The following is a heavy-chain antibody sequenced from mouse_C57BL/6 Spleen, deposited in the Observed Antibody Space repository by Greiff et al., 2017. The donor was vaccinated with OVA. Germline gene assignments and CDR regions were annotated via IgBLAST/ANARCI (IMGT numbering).Heavy chain of an antibody. CDR1: GYTFTSYW. CDR3: ALFTTVADY. CDR2: IDPNSGGT. D-gene: IGHD1-1*01. Sequence: QVQLKQPGAELVKPGASVKLSCKASGYTFTSYWMHWVKQRPGRGLEWIGRIDPNSGGTKYNEKFKSRATLTVDKPSSTAYMQLSSLTSEDAADYLCALFTTVADYWGQGTTLTVSS. V-gene: IGHV1-72*01. J-gene: IGHJ2*01.